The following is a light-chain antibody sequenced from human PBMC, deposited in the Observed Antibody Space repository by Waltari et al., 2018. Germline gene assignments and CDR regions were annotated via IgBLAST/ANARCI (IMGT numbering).Light chain of an antibody. J-gene: IGLJ3*02. Sequence: NFMLTQPHSVSGSPGKTVTISCTRSSGNIASNYVQWYQQRPGRAPTTVIFEDDQRPSGVPDRFSGSIDSSSNSASLSISGLKTEDEADYYCQSYDSNIQGVFGGGTKLT. CDR1: SGNIASNY. V-gene: IGLV6-57*04. CDR3: QSYDSNIQGV. CDR2: EDD.